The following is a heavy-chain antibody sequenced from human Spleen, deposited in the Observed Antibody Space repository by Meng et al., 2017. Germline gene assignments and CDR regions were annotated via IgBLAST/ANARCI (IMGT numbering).Heavy chain of an antibody. D-gene: IGHD4-17*01. V-gene: IGHV5-51*01. CDR2: IYPDDSQT. J-gene: IGHJ3*02. CDR3: ARGTTEATLFGFDI. CDR1: GYSFPGYW. Sequence: KVSCKGSGYSFPGYWIAWVRQMPGQGLEWMGIIYPDDSQTIYSPSFQGQVSISADKSTTTVYLKWDSLRASDTAMYYCARGTTEATLFGFDIWGQGTRVTGSS.